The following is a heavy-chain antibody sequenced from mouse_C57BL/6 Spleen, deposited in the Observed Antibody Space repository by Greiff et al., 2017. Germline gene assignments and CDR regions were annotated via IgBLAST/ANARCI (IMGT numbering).Heavy chain of an antibody. CDR1: GFTFSSYG. Sequence: EVELVESGGDLVKPGGSLKLSCAASGFTFSSYGMSWVRQTPDKRLEWVATISSGGSYTYYPDSVKGRFTISRDNAKNTLYLQMSSLKSEDTAMYYCARRDGYSWYFDVWGAGTTVTVAS. J-gene: IGHJ1*01. D-gene: IGHD2-3*01. CDR3: ARRDGYSWYFDV. V-gene: IGHV5-6*01. CDR2: ISSGGSYT.